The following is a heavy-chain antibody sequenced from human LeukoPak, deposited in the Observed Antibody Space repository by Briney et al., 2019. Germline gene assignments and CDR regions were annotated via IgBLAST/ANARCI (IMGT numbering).Heavy chain of an antibody. D-gene: IGHD6-19*01. Sequence: ASVKVSCKASGYTFTSYDIHWVRQATGQGLEWMGWMNPNSGNTGYAQKFQGRVTMTRNTSISTAYMELSSLRSEDTAVYYCARATLDGSGWYSFSHYYYGMDVWGQGTTVTVSS. CDR2: MNPNSGNT. V-gene: IGHV1-8*01. J-gene: IGHJ6*02. CDR3: ARATLDGSGWYSFSHYYYGMDV. CDR1: GYTFTSYD.